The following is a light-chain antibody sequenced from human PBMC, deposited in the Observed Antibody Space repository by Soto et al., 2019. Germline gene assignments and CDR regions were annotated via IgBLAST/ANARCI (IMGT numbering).Light chain of an antibody. CDR2: EVN. Sequence: QSVLTQPASVSGSPGQSITISCTGTSNDVGGYNLVSWFQQHPGKAPKLMISEVNKRPSGVSNRFSGSKSANTASLTISGLQAEDEADYYCCSHVGGSSPQGVCGGGTKLTVL. V-gene: IGLV2-23*02. CDR1: SNDVGGYNL. CDR3: CSHVGGSSPQGV. J-gene: IGLJ3*02.